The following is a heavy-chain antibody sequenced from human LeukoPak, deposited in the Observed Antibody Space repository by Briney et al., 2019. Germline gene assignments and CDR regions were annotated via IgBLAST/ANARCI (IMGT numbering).Heavy chain of an antibody. Sequence: PSETLSLTCTVSGYSISSGYYWGWIRQPPGKGLEWIGSIYHSGSTYYNPSLKSRVTISVDTSKNQFSLKLGSVTAADTAVYCCARVQWLRYFDYWGQGTLVTVSS. J-gene: IGHJ4*02. V-gene: IGHV4-38-2*02. CDR1: GYSISSGYY. CDR2: IYHSGST. CDR3: ARVQWLRYFDY. D-gene: IGHD6-19*01.